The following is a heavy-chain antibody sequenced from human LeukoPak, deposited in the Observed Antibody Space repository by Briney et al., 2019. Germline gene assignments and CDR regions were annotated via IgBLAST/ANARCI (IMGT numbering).Heavy chain of an antibody. V-gene: IGHV4-59*08. CDR2: IYYSGST. CDR1: GGSISSYY. Sequence: SETLSLTCTVSGGSISSYYWSWIRQPPGKGLEWIGYIYYSGSTNYNPSLKSRVTISVDTSKNQFSLKLSSVTAADTAVYYCARHQRELLITPLFDYWGQGTLVTVSS. J-gene: IGHJ4*02. CDR3: ARHQRELLITPLFDY. D-gene: IGHD1-26*01.